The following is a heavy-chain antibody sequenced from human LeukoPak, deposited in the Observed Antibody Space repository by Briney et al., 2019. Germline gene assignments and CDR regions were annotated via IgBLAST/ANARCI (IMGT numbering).Heavy chain of an antibody. CDR3: ARLGELDS. D-gene: IGHD1-7*01. CDR1: GGSISSSY. V-gene: IGHV4-59*08. J-gene: IGHJ4*02. CDR2: VYYSGST. Sequence: SETLSLTCTVSGGSISSSYWTWIRQSPGKGLESIGSVYYSGSTHYNPSLKSRVTISVAASRTQFSLRLTSVTAADTAVYYCARLGELDSWGQGTLVAVSS.